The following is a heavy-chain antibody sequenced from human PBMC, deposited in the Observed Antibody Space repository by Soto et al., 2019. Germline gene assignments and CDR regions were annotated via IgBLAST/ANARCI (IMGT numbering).Heavy chain of an antibody. D-gene: IGHD3-22*01. Sequence: SETLSLTCTVSGGSISSYYWSWIRQPPGKGLEWIGYIYYSGSTNYNPSLKSRVTISVDTSKNQFSLKLSSVTAADMAVYYCAMGRDSSAFDIWGQGTMVTVSS. CDR3: AMGRDSSAFDI. CDR2: IYYSGST. CDR1: GGSISSYY. J-gene: IGHJ3*02. V-gene: IGHV4-59*01.